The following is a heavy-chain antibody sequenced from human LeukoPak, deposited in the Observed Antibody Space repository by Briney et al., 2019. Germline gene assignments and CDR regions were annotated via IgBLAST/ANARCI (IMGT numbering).Heavy chain of an antibody. CDR3: ARVGGSGWYHYMDV. Sequence: SVKVSCEASGGTFSSYAISWVRQAPGQGLEWMGGIIPIFGTANYAQKFQGRVTITTDESTSTAYMELSSLRSEDTAVYYCARVGGSGWYHYMDVWGKGTTVTVSS. CDR1: GGTFSSYA. J-gene: IGHJ6*03. V-gene: IGHV1-69*05. CDR2: IIPIFGTA. D-gene: IGHD6-19*01.